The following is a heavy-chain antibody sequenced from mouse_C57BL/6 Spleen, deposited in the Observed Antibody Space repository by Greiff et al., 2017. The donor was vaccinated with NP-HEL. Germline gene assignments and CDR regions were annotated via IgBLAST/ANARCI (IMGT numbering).Heavy chain of an antibody. CDR1: GFSFTSYA. D-gene: IGHD1-1*01. Sequence: VQLQQSGPGLVQPSQSLSITCTVSGFSFTSYAVHWVRQSPGKGLEWLGVIWSGGSTDYNAAVMSRLSITKDNSKSHVFFKMNSLQADDTAIYYCAKHPVVADYAMDYWGQGTSVTVSS. J-gene: IGHJ4*01. CDR3: AKHPVVADYAMDY. CDR2: IWSGGST. V-gene: IGHV2-5*01.